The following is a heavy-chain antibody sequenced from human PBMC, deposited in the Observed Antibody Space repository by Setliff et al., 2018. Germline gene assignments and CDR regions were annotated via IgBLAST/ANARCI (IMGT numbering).Heavy chain of an antibody. J-gene: IGHJ4*02. D-gene: IGHD3-10*01. V-gene: IGHV4-34*01. Sequence: SETLSLTCAVYGASFKDYYWTWIRQSPGQGLEWIGQINHSGSTTSNPSLKSRVAISVHMSKNQISLDLTSVTAADTGVYYCARPSLGIGGGSRFDNWGQGTRVTVSS. CDR1: GASFKDYY. CDR2: INHSGST. CDR3: ARPSLGIGGGSRFDN.